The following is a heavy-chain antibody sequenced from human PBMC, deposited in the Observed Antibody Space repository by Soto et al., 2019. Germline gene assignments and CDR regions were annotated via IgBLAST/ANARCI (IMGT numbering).Heavy chain of an antibody. D-gene: IGHD3-22*01. Sequence: SETLSLTCTVSGGSISSGGYYWSWIRQHPGKGLEWIGYIYYSGSTYYNPSLKSRVTISVDTSKNQFSLKLSSVTAADTAVYYCASLDSSGYSPFDYWGQGTLVTVSS. CDR1: GGSISSGGYY. CDR3: ASLDSSGYSPFDY. CDR2: IYYSGST. J-gene: IGHJ4*02. V-gene: IGHV4-30-4*08.